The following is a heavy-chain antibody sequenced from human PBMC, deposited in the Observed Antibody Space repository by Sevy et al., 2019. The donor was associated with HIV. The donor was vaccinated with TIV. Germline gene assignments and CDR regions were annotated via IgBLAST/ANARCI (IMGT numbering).Heavy chain of an antibody. V-gene: IGHV3-33*06. J-gene: IGHJ4*02. CDR3: AKDFFEGDVISNFDS. CDR2: IWFDGTQK. Sequence: GGSLRLSCAASGFTFRRYGMHWVRRAPGKGLERVAGIWFDGTQKYYLESVKGRFSISRDNSKKMVYLQMNSLRAEDTAVYYCAKDFFEGDVISNFDSWGQGTLVTVSS. D-gene: IGHD3-3*01. CDR1: GFTFRRYG.